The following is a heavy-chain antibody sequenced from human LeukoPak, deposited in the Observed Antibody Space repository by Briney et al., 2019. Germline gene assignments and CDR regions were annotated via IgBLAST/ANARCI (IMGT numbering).Heavy chain of an antibody. J-gene: IGHJ4*02. CDR3: AKDRGAWSTSSASDY. V-gene: IGHV3-30*02. CDR2: IRYDGSNN. CDR1: GFTFSSYG. Sequence: GGSLRLSCAASGFTFSSYGMHWVRQAPGKGLEWVAIIRYDGSNNYYVDSVKGRFTISRDNSKNTLYLQMNSLRPEDTAVYYCAKDRGAWSTSSASDYWGQGTLVTASS. D-gene: IGHD5-18*01.